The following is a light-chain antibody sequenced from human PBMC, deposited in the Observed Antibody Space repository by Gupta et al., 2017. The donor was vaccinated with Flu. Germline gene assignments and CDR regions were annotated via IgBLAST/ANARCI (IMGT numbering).Light chain of an antibody. CDR1: QGITNY. CDR3: QKYNSAAPT. V-gene: IGKV1-27*01. J-gene: IGKJ3*01. CDR2: GAS. Sequence: GDRVTITCRASQGITNYLAWYQQKPGKVPKLLIYGASTLQSGVPSRFGGSGSGTDFTLTIYSLQPEDVATYYCQKYNSAAPTFGPGTKVDIK.